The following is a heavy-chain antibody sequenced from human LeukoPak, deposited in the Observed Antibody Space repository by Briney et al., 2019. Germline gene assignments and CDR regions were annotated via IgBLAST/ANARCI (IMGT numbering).Heavy chain of an antibody. CDR3: ARDIAAAGSNFDY. CDR1: GYSISSGYY. V-gene: IGHV4-38-2*02. D-gene: IGHD6-13*01. J-gene: IGHJ4*02. CDR2: IYHSGST. Sequence: SETLSLTCTVSGYSISSGYYWGWTRQPPGKGLEWIGSIYHSGSTYYNPSLKSRVTISVDTSKNQFSLKLSSVTAADTAVYYCARDIAAAGSNFDYWGQGTLVTVSS.